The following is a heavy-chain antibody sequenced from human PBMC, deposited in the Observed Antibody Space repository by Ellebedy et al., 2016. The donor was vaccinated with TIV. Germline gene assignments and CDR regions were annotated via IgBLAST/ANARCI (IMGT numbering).Heavy chain of an antibody. D-gene: IGHD6-6*01. CDR1: GFTFSNYA. CDR3: AKDPSVAARYFDF. CDR2: ISYDGSIN. Sequence: GESLKISXVASGFTFSNYAVHWVRQAPGKGLEWLAVISYDGSINSYADSVKGRFTISRDNSKNTLSLQMNSLRGEDTAVYYCAKDPSVAARYFDFWGPGTLVTVSS. V-gene: IGHV3-30-3*01. J-gene: IGHJ4*02.